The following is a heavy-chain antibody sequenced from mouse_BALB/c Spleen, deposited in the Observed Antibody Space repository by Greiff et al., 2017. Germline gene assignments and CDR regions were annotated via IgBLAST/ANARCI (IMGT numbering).Heavy chain of an antibody. J-gene: IGHJ3*01. V-gene: IGHV2-6-7*01. D-gene: IGHD2-13*01. CDR2: IWGDGST. CDR3: AREYGDTAWCAY. CDR1: GFSLTGYG. Sequence: VTVVESGPGLVAPSQSLSITCTVSGFSLTGYGVNWVRQPPGKGLEWLGMIWGDGSTDYNSALKSRLSISKDNAKSQVFLKMNSLQTDDTARYYCAREYGDTAWCAYWGQGTLVTVSA.